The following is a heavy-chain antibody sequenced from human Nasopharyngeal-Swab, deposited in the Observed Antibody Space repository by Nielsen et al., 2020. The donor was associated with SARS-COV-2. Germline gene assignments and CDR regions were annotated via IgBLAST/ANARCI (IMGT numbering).Heavy chain of an antibody. CDR3: ARAAKGYCSSTSCYSIPEYYYYYMDV. D-gene: IGHD2-2*01. CDR2: INPNSGGT. V-gene: IGHV1-2*04. Sequence: WVRQALGQGLEWMGWINPNSGGTNYAQKFQGWVTMTRDTSISTAYMELSRLRSDDTAVYYCARAAKGYCSSTSCYSIPEYYYYYMDVWGKGTTVTVSS. J-gene: IGHJ6*03.